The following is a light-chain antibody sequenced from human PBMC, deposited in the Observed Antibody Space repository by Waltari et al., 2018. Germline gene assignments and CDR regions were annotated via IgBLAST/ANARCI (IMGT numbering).Light chain of an antibody. J-gene: IGKJ2*01. CDR1: QSLLHSIGRDY. CDR2: LGT. Sequence: EIVLTQSPLSLPVTPGEASSIPCRSSQSLLHSIGRDYLDWYHQKPGQSPQLLIYLGTLRASGVPDRFSGSASGTEFTLKISRVEADDVGVFYCMQGLQTPPTFGQGTKLGIK. V-gene: IGKV2-28*01. CDR3: MQGLQTPPT.